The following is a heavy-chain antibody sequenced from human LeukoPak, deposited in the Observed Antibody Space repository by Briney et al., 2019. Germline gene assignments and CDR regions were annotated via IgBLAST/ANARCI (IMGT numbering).Heavy chain of an antibody. D-gene: IGHD3-3*01. CDR2: ISSSGSTI. J-gene: IGHJ6*03. Sequence: GSLRLSCAASGFTFSDYYMSWIRQAPGKGLEWVSYISSSGSTIYYADSVKGRFTISRDNAKNSLYLQMNSLRAEDTAVYYCARALRFLDYYYMDVWGKGTTVTISS. CDR1: GFTFSDYY. CDR3: ARALRFLDYYYMDV. V-gene: IGHV3-11*04.